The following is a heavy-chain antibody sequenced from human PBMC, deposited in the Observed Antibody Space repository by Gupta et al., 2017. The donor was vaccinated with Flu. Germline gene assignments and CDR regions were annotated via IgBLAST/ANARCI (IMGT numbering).Heavy chain of an antibody. CDR1: GFTFSSYS. CDR3: ARDHRGYSYGGLRDGLDY. CDR2: ISSSSSTI. Sequence: EVQLVESGGGLVQPGGSLRLSCAASGFTFSSYSMNWVRQAPGKGLEWVSYISSSSSTIYYADSVKGRFTISRDNAKNSLYLQMNSLRDEDTAVYYCARDHRGYSYGGLRDGLDYWGQGTLVTVSS. V-gene: IGHV3-48*02. J-gene: IGHJ4*02. D-gene: IGHD5-18*01.